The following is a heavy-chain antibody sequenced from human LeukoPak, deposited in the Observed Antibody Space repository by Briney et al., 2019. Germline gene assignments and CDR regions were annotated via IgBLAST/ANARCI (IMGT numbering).Heavy chain of an antibody. Sequence: PGGSLRLSCAASGFTVSSNYMSWVRQAPGKGLEWVSVIYSGGSTYYADSVKGRFTISRDNSKNTLYLQMNSLRAEDTAVYHCARDKWGAVAGLDYWGQGTLVTASS. CDR1: GFTVSSNY. CDR2: IYSGGST. CDR3: ARDKWGAVAGLDY. V-gene: IGHV3-53*01. D-gene: IGHD6-19*01. J-gene: IGHJ4*02.